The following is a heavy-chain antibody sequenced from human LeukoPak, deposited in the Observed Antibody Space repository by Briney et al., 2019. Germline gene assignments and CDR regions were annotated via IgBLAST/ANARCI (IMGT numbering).Heavy chain of an antibody. V-gene: IGHV4-39*01. CDR2: IYYSGNT. CDR1: GDSINTKNYY. D-gene: IGHD5-18*01. J-gene: IGHJ4*02. Sequence: PSETLSLTSTVSGDSINTKNYYWGWIRQPPGKGLEWIGSIYYSGNTYYNPSLKSRVTLSIDTSKNQFSLRLSSVTAADTAVYHCARHSYATFDYWGQGTLVTVSS. CDR3: ARHSYATFDY.